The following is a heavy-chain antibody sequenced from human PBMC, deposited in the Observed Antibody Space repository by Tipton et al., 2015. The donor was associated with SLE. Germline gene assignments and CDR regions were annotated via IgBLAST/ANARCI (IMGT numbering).Heavy chain of an antibody. Sequence: GLVKPSETLSLSCDVYGGSFSDYYWMWIRQPPGKGLEWIGEINHSGSTICNPSLVSRVTISVDTSKNQFSLKLSSVTAADTAVYYCAQTDYSSGRNHGGFDFWGQGTMVTVSS. J-gene: IGHJ3*01. CDR2: INHSGST. CDR1: GGSFSDYY. V-gene: IGHV4-34*01. CDR3: AQTDYSSGRNHGGFDF. D-gene: IGHD6-19*01.